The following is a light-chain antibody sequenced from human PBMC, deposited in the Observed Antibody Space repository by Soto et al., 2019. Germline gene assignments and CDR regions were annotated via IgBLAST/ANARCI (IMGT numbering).Light chain of an antibody. V-gene: IGKV3-20*01. CDR2: GAS. CDR1: QRVANNY. CDR3: QQYGGSPLVT. J-gene: IGKJ4*01. Sequence: EIVLTQSPGTLSLSPGERATLSCRASQRVANNYLAWYQQKPGQAPRLLLYGASSRATGIPDRFSGSGSGTDFTLTITRLEPDDFAVYYCQQYGGSPLVTFGGGTKVEIK.